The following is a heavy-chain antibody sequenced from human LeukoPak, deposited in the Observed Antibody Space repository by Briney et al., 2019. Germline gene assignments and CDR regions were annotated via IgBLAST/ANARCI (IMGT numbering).Heavy chain of an antibody. Sequence: ASVKVSCKASGYTLTGYYMHWVRQAPGQGLEWMGWINPNSGGTNYAQKFQGWVTMTRDTSISTAYMELSRLRSDDTAVYYCARLSGTPHYYFDYWGQGTLVTVSS. CDR1: GYTLTGYY. CDR2: INPNSGGT. CDR3: ARLSGTPHYYFDY. D-gene: IGHD5-12*01. V-gene: IGHV1-2*04. J-gene: IGHJ4*02.